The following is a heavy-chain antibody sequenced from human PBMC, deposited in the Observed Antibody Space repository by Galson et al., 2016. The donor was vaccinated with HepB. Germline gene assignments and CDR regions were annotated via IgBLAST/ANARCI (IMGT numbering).Heavy chain of an antibody. Sequence: SLRLSCAASGFTFSNYGMHWVRQAPGKGLEWVAVISYDGSLKYYADSVKGRFTISRDTSKNKLYLQMNSLRAEDTAVYYCVRDRATYDSSGYWFDYWGQGTLVTVSS. J-gene: IGHJ4*02. CDR3: VRDRATYDSSGYWFDY. V-gene: IGHV3-30*03. CDR2: ISYDGSLK. CDR1: GFTFSNYG. D-gene: IGHD3-22*01.